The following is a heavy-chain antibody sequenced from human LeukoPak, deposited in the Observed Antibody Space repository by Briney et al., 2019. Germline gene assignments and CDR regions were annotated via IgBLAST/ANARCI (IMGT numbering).Heavy chain of an antibody. Sequence: ASVKVSCKASGYTFTSYYIHGVRQAPGQGLEWMGIINPSDGSTSSAQKFQGRVTMTRDTSTSTVYMELSSLRSEDTAVYYCAREKGVFPFDYWGQGTLVTVSS. J-gene: IGHJ4*02. CDR3: AREKGVFPFDY. CDR2: INPSDGST. D-gene: IGHD6-6*01. CDR1: GYTFTSYY. V-gene: IGHV1-46*01.